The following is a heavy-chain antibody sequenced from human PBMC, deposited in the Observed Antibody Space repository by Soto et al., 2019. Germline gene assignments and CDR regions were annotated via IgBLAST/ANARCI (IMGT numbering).Heavy chain of an antibody. Sequence: EVKLVESRGGLVQPGGSLRLSCAASGFTFSSYSMNWVRQAPGKGLEWVSYISSSNSTIYYADSVKGRFTISRDNAKNSLYLQMNSLRAEDTAVYYCAPPPVAGFDYWGQGTLVTVSS. CDR3: APPPVAGFDY. CDR2: ISSSNSTI. D-gene: IGHD6-19*01. V-gene: IGHV3-48*01. CDR1: GFTFSSYS. J-gene: IGHJ4*02.